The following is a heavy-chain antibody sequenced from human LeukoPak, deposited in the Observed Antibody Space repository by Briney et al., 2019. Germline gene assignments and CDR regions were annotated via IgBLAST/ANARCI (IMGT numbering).Heavy chain of an antibody. Sequence: GGSLRLSCAASGFTFDDYVMHWVRQAPGKGLEWVSGISWNSGSIGYADSVKGRFTISRDNAKNSLYLQMNSLRAEDTALYYCAKAKSGYDFSPFDYWGQGTLVTVSS. V-gene: IGHV3-9*01. CDR3: AKAKSGYDFSPFDY. CDR2: ISWNSGSI. D-gene: IGHD5-12*01. J-gene: IGHJ4*02. CDR1: GFTFDDYV.